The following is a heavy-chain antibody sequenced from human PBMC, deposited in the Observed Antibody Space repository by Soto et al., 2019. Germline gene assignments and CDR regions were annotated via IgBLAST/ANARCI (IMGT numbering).Heavy chain of an antibody. D-gene: IGHD3-10*01. J-gene: IGHJ3*02. CDR3: AKFGGSPQGGHAFDI. CDR1: GLAFSTYG. V-gene: IGHV3-30*18. Sequence: VQLVESGGGVVQPGTSLRLSCSASGLAFSTYGMHWVRQAPGRGLEWVTLISYDGSHEYYADSVKGPFTISRDNSKKTVYLQVESLKNEDNGVYYWAKFGGSPQGGHAFDIWGQGTMVTVSS. CDR2: ISYDGSHE.